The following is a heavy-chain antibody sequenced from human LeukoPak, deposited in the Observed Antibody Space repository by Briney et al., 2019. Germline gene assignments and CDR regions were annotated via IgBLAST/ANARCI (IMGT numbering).Heavy chain of an antibody. CDR3: ARVMRRTYYDYVWGSYRRPTYFDY. J-gene: IGHJ4*02. CDR1: GGSISSSTYY. V-gene: IGHV4-39*07. CDR2: IYYSGST. D-gene: IGHD3-16*02. Sequence: SETLSLTCTVSGGSISSSTYYWGWIRQPPGKGLEWIGRIYYSGSTYYNPSLKSRVTISVDTSKNQFSLKLSSVTAADTAVYYCARVMRRTYYDYVWGSYRRPTYFDYWGQGTLVTVSS.